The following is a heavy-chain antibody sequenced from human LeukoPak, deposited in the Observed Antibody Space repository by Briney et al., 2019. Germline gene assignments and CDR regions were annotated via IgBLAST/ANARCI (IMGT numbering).Heavy chain of an antibody. V-gene: IGHV4-34*01. J-gene: IGHJ5*02. CDR2: INHSGST. Sequence: SETLSLTCAVYGGSFSGYYWSWIRQPPGKGLEWIGEINHSGSTNYNPSLKSRVTISVDTSKNQFSLKLSSVTAADTAVYYCARGVRYFDWLFANQITGNWFDPWGQGTLVTVSS. CDR3: ARGVRYFDWLFANQITGNWFDP. D-gene: IGHD3-9*01. CDR1: GGSFSGYY.